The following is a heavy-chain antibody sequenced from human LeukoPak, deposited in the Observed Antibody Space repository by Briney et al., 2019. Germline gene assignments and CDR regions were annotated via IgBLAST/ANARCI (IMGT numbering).Heavy chain of an antibody. CDR2: IRSKAYGGTT. CDR3: TRVYYDILTGYQDAFDI. D-gene: IGHD3-9*01. V-gene: IGHV3-49*04. J-gene: IGHJ3*02. Sequence: GGSLRLSCTASGFTLGDYAMSWVPQAPGKGLEWVGFIRSKAYGGTTEYAASVNGRFTISRDDSKSIAYLQMSSLKTEDTAVYYCTRVYYDILTGYQDAFDIWGQGTMVTVSS. CDR1: GFTLGDYA.